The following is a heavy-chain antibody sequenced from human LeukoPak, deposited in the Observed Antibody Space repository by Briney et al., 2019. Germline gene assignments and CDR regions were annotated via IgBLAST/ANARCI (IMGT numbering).Heavy chain of an antibody. V-gene: IGHV4-59*01. CDR1: GDSISSYY. Sequence: SETLSLTCSVSGDSISSYYWTWIRQTPGKGLEWIAYIHYNGNTKSNPSLKSRVTISLDTSKNQFSLKLTSVTAADTAVYYCARVYYSSSYDYWYFDLWGRGTLVTVSS. J-gene: IGHJ2*01. D-gene: IGHD6-13*01. CDR2: IHYNGNT. CDR3: ARVYYSSSYDYWYFDL.